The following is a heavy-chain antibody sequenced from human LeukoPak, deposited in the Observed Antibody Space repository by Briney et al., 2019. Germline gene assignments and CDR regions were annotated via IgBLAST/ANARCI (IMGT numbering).Heavy chain of an antibody. CDR2: VNPGGST. CDR1: GGSFRNNH. J-gene: IGHJ6*03. V-gene: IGHV4-34*01. D-gene: IGHD3-10*01. Sequence: SETLSLTCAVYGGSFRNNHWSWIRQSPGKGLEWIGEVNPGGSTNHNPSLKSRVIMSVDTSKNQFSLSLRSLTAADTAVYYCARDRRVTMVRGVIITSDYYYYMDVWGKGTTATISS. CDR3: ARDRRVTMVRGVIITSDYYYYMDV.